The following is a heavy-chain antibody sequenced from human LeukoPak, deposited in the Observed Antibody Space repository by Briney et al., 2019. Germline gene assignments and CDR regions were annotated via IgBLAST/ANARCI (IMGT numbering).Heavy chain of an antibody. V-gene: IGHV3-23*01. CDR2: IRGDGATK. J-gene: IGHJ4*01. D-gene: IGHD2/OR15-2a*01. Sequence: GGSLRLSCAASGFTFSTYAMTWVRQAPGKGLEWVSAIRGDGATKFYADSVKGRFTVSRDNSKNTLYLQMNSLRAEDTAVYYCAKDQYRDYFRGADYWGQGNPGHRLL. CDR3: AKDQYRDYFRGADY. CDR1: GFTFSTYA.